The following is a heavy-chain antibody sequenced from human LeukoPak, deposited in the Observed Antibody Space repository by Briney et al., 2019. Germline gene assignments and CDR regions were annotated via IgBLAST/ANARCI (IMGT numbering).Heavy chain of an antibody. Sequence: GGSLRLSCEGSGFNFGGYSMSWVRQAPGKGLEWVSGVLSGGGSTYYADAVKGRFTISRDNSRSTLYLQMNRLRAEDTAVYYCAKDAIYGDGYWEFDSWGQGTLVTVSS. J-gene: IGHJ5*01. CDR3: AKDAIYGDGYWEFDS. V-gene: IGHV3-23*01. D-gene: IGHD5-24*01. CDR2: VLSGGGST. CDR1: GFNFGGYS.